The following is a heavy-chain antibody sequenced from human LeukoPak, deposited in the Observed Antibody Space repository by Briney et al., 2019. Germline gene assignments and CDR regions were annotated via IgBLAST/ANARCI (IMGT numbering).Heavy chain of an antibody. CDR3: AREPLIPYYFDY. CDR1: GFIFSDYN. CDR2: IDSSSSTI. Sequence: GGSLRLSCEASGFIFSDYNMDWVRQAPGKGLEWLSFIDSSSSTIYYADSVKGRFAISRDNAKNSLFLQMNSLRAEDTAVYFCAREPLIPYYFDYWGQGTLVTVSS. V-gene: IGHV3-48*04. J-gene: IGHJ4*02.